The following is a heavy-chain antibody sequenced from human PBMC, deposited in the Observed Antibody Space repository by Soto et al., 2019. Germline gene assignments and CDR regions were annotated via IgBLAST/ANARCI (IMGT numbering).Heavy chain of an antibody. Sequence: QLLESGGGLLQPGGSLRLSCAASGFTFSSYAMNWVRQAPGKGLEWVSTIDYTGGYSYYADSVKGRFTISRDNSRKTLDLQRNSVRAEDPAIYYCAKVPPRPYCSSGSCPCDYWGQGTLVTVSS. J-gene: IGHJ4*02. CDR1: GFTFSSYA. CDR3: AKVPPRPYCSSGSCPCDY. V-gene: IGHV3-23*01. CDR2: IDYTGGYS. D-gene: IGHD2-15*01.